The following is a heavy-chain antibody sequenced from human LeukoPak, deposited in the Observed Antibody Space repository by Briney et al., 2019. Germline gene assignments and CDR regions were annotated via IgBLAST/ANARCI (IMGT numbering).Heavy chain of an antibody. CDR1: GESFSGYY. Sequence: SETLSLTCAVYGESFSGYYWSWIRQPPGKGLEWIAEINHSGSTNYNPSLKSRVTISVDTSKNQFSLKLSSVTAADTAVHYCARGNDYGDYFDCWGQGTLVTVSS. V-gene: IGHV4-34*01. CDR3: ARGNDYGDYFDC. D-gene: IGHD4-17*01. J-gene: IGHJ4*02. CDR2: INHSGST.